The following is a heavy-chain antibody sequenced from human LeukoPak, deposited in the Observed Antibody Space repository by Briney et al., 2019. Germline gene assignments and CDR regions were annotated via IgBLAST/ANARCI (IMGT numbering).Heavy chain of an antibody. J-gene: IGHJ6*02. CDR3: ARSIGLTGGGVDV. CDR2: ITNGGSTI. CDR1: GFTFSDYN. V-gene: IGHV3-11*01. Sequence: GGSLRLSCAASGFTFSDYNMNWVRQAPGKGLEWVSYITNGGSTIHHADSVKGRFTISRDNAKKTLYLQMNSLRAEDTAVYYCARSIGLTGGGVDVWGQGTTVTV. D-gene: IGHD3-9*01.